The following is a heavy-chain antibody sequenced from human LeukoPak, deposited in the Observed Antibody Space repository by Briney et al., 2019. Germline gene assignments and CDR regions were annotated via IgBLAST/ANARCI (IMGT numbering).Heavy chain of an antibody. D-gene: IGHD2-2*01. Sequence: GGSLRLSCAASGFTFSSYGMHWVRQAPGKGLEWVAVISYDGSNKYYADSVKGRFTISRDNSKNTLYLLMNSLRAEDTAVYYCAKDIVVVPAAITYYYYYYGMDVWGQGTTVTVSS. CDR2: ISYDGSNK. CDR1: GFTFSSYG. J-gene: IGHJ6*02. CDR3: AKDIVVVPAAITYYYYYYGMDV. V-gene: IGHV3-30*18.